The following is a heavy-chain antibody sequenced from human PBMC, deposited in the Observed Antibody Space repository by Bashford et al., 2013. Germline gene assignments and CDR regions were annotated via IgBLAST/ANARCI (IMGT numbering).Heavy chain of an antibody. D-gene: IGHD5-12*01. Sequence: SSETLSLTCTVSGGSISSSSYYWGWIRQPPGKGLEWIGSIYYSGSTYYNPSLKSRVTISVDTSKNQFSLKLSSVTAADTAVYYCARHEYSGYDLDPDLDYVGQGIRGHRLL. J-gene: IGHJ4*02. V-gene: IGHV4-39*01. CDR3: ARHEYSGYDLDPDLDY. CDR1: GGSISSSSYY. CDR2: IYYSGST.